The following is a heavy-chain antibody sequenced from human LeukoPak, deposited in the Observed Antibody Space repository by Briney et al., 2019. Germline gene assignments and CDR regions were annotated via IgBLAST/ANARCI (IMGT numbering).Heavy chain of an antibody. CDR2: INPNSGGT. V-gene: IGHV1-2*02. CDR3: ARGGVAAAEADYYYYYGMDV. D-gene: IGHD6-13*01. CDR1: GGTFSSYA. Sequence: ASVKVSCKASGGTFSSYAISWVRQAPGQGLEWMGWINPNSGGTNYAQKFQGRVTMTRDTSISTAYMELSRLRSDDTAVYYCARGGVAAAEADYYYYYGMDVWGQGTTVTVSS. J-gene: IGHJ6*02.